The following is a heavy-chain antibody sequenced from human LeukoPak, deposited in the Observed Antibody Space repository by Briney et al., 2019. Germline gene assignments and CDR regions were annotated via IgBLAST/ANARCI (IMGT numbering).Heavy chain of an antibody. Sequence: RGSPSLSCAVSGFTFDNYGIGWVRPAPGKGLEWVSGISGSGGRTYYAGSVKGRFTISRDNSKNTLFLQLNSLGVEDTATYYCAIPTCSGSGYCSTSDPFHTWGQGTMVTVSS. D-gene: IGHD2-2*03. CDR2: ISGSGGRT. V-gene: IGHV3-23*01. J-gene: IGHJ3*02. CDR3: AIPTCSGSGYCSTSDPFHT. CDR1: GFTFDNYG.